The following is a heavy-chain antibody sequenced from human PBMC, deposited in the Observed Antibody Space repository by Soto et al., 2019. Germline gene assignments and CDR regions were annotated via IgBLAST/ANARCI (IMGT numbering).Heavy chain of an antibody. D-gene: IGHD3-3*01. V-gene: IGHV1-8*01. J-gene: IGHJ5*02. CDR1: GYTFTSYD. Sequence: ASVKVSCKASGYTFTSYDINWVRQATGQGLEWMGWMNPNSGNTGYAQKFQGRVTMTRNTSISTAYMELSSLRSEDTAVYYCARGPSLLSYDFWSGYFRWFDPWGQGTLVTVSS. CDR2: MNPNSGNT. CDR3: ARGPSLLSYDFWSGYFRWFDP.